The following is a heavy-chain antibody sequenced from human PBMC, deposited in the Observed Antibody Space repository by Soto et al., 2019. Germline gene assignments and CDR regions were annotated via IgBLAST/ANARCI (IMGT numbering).Heavy chain of an antibody. D-gene: IGHD4-17*01. CDR1: GYTFTSHD. V-gene: IGHV1-8*01. CDR2: MNPNSGNT. Sequence: QVQLVQSGAEVKKSGTSVKVSCKASGYTFTSHDINWVRQATGQGLEWMGWMNPNSGNTGYAQKFQGRVTMTRNTSISTAYMELSSLRSEDTAVYYCARWDYGVYARFDYWGQGTLVTVSS. CDR3: ARWDYGVYARFDY. J-gene: IGHJ4*02.